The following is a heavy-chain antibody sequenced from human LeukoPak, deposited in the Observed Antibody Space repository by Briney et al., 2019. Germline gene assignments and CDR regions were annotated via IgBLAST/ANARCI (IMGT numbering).Heavy chain of an antibody. CDR2: ISSSSSTI. V-gene: IGHV3-48*01. J-gene: IGHJ5*02. D-gene: IGHD6-13*01. CDR3: ARRAAAGTSTINRFDP. Sequence: GGSLRLSGAASGFTFSSYSMNWVRQAPGKGLEWVSYISSSSSTIYYADSVKGRFTISRDNAKNSLYLQMNSLRAEDTAVYYCARRAAAGTSTINRFDPWGQGTLVTVSS. CDR1: GFTFSSYS.